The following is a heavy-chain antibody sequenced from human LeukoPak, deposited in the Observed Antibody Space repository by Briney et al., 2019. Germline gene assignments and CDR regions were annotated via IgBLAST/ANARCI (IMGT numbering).Heavy chain of an antibody. CDR1: GFTFDDYA. V-gene: IGHV3-9*01. CDR2: ISWNSSSI. CDR3: AKDESRDYYDSSGYRI. J-gene: IGHJ3*02. Sequence: GGSLRLSCAASGFTFDDYAMHWVRRAPGKGLEWVSGISWNSSSIGYADSVKGRFTISRDNAKNSLYLQMNSLRAEDTALYYCAKDESRDYYDSSGYRIWGQGTMVTVSS. D-gene: IGHD3-22*01.